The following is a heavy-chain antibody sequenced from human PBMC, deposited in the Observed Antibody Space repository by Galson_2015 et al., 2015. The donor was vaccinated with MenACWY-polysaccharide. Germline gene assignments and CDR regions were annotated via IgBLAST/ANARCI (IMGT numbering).Heavy chain of an antibody. J-gene: IGHJ4*02. Sequence: SLRLSCAASGFTFSAYTMSWIRQAPGKGLEWVTVISIDGRNTYYADPVKGRFTISRVNSKNTLFLQMNGLTAEDTAVYYCVKAHETSGWNRGPGYWGQGTLVTVSS. V-gene: IGHV3-23*01. CDR3: VKAHETSGWNRGPGY. D-gene: IGHD6-19*01. CDR2: ISIDGRNT. CDR1: GFTFSAYT.